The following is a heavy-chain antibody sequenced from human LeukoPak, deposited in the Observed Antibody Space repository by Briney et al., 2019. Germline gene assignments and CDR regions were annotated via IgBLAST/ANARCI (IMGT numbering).Heavy chain of an antibody. J-gene: IGHJ4*02. D-gene: IGHD3-16*01. CDR2: ISSLSGTI. CDR3: VRDQGGAVSY. Sequence: GGSLRLSCAASGFTFSSNYMSWVRQAPGKGLEWVSYISSLSGTINYADSVKGRFIISRDNAKNSMFLQMNSLKAEDTAVYYCVRDQGGAVSYWGQGTLVTVSS. CDR1: GFTFSSNY. V-gene: IGHV3-48*01.